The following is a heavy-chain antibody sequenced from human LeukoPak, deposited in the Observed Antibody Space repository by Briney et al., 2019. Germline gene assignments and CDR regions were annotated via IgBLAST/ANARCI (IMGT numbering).Heavy chain of an antibody. Sequence: GASVTVSCKGSGYTLSNHAFSWVRQAPGQGLEWMGWISADNGNTNHAQKFQGRVSLTTDTSTSTAYMELRSLRSDDTAVYYCASVYKHGMDVWGQGTTVIVSS. V-gene: IGHV1-18*04. D-gene: IGHD5-24*01. J-gene: IGHJ6*02. CDR1: GYTLSNHA. CDR3: ASVYKHGMDV. CDR2: ISADNGNT.